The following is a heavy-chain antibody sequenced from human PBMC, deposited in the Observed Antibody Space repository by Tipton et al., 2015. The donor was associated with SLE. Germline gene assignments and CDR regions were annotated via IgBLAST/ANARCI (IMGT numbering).Heavy chain of an antibody. CDR1: GYIFTAYY. CDR2: INPNNGDT. D-gene: IGHD3-3*01. V-gene: IGHV1-2*06. J-gene: IGHJ4*02. Sequence: QLVQSGAEVKKPGASVKVSCKASGYIFTAYYLDWVRQAPGQGLEWMGRINPNNGDTNSAERFQGRVTMTRDTSTSTAYMEVTSLRFEDTAVYYCARDRNEWLSSYYFDYWGQGTLVTVSS. CDR3: ARDRNEWLSSYYFDY.